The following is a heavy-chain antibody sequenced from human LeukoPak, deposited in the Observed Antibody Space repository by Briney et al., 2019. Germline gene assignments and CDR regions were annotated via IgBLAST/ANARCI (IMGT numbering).Heavy chain of an antibody. D-gene: IGHD2-2*01. CDR1: GLTFSRNA. Sequence: GSLRLSCVASGLTFSRNAMSWVRQAPGKGLEWVSSLIGSGGDTYYADSVKGRFTISRDNSKNTVYLQMNSLKAEDTAVYYCAKDPYGTRYFDYWGQGTLVTVSS. J-gene: IGHJ4*02. CDR3: AKDPYGTRYFDY. V-gene: IGHV3-23*01. CDR2: LIGSGGDT.